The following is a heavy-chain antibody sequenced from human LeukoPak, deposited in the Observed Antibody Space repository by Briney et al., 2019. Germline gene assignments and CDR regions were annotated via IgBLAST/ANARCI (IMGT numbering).Heavy chain of an antibody. V-gene: IGHV3-43D*03. CDR3: AKDIQSYSSSWYYFDY. Sequence: GGSLRLSCAASGFIFDDYAMHWVRQAPGKGLEWVSGISWDGGSTYYADSVKGRFTISRDNSKNSLYLQMNSLRAEDTALYYCAKDIQSYSSSWYYFDYWGQGTLVTVSS. CDR2: ISWDGGST. D-gene: IGHD6-13*01. J-gene: IGHJ4*02. CDR1: GFIFDDYA.